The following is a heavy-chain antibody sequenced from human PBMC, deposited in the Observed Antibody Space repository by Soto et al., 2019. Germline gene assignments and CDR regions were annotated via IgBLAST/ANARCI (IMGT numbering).Heavy chain of an antibody. CDR2: IYYSGST. V-gene: IGHV4-59*01. CDR3: AREWGAPSGDAEIDYYYGMDV. Sequence: SETLSLTCTVSGGSISSYYWSWIRQPPGKGLEWIGYIYYSGSTNYNPSLKSRVTISVDTSKNQFSLKLSSVTAADTAVYYCAREWGAPSGDAEIDYYYGMDVWGQGTTVTVSS. CDR1: GGSISSYY. D-gene: IGHD7-27*01. J-gene: IGHJ6*02.